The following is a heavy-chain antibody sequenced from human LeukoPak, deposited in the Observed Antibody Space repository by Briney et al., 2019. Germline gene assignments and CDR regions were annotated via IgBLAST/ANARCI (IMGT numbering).Heavy chain of an antibody. D-gene: IGHD2-15*01. CDR1: GGTFSSYA. CDR2: IIPIFGTA. CDR3: ATAGYCSGGSCNNWFDP. Sequence: SVKVSCKASGGTFSSYAISWVRQAPGQGLEWMGGIIPIFGTANYAQKFQGRVTITADESTSTAYMELSSLRSEDTAVYYCATAGYCSGGSCNNWFDPWGQGTLVTVSS. V-gene: IGHV1-69*13. J-gene: IGHJ5*02.